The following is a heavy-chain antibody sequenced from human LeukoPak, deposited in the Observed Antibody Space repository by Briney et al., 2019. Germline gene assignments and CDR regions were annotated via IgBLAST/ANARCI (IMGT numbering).Heavy chain of an antibody. J-gene: IGHJ5*02. V-gene: IGHV4-59*01. CDR3: ARGTYYDILTGPENWFDP. Sequence: PSETLSLTCTVSGGSISSYYWSWIRQPPGKGLEWIGYIYYSGSTNYNPSLKSRVTISVDTSKNQFSLKLSSVTAADTAVYYCARGTYYDILTGPENWFDPWGQGTLVTVSS. CDR1: GGSISSYY. CDR2: IYYSGST. D-gene: IGHD3-9*01.